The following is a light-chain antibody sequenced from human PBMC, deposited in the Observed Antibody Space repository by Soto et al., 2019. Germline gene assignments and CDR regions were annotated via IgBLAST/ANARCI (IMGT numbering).Light chain of an antibody. CDR2: DSS. CDR1: QRVSLSY. V-gene: IGKV3-20*01. J-gene: IGKJ1*01. Sequence: DIVLTQSPDTLSLSPGERVTLSCRASQRVSLSYLVWYQQKPGQAPRLLIYDSSTRACGVPDRFDGGGSGIDFTLTSASLEPEDSAVYSCQQYERSSWTFGQGTKLEIK. CDR3: QQYERSSWT.